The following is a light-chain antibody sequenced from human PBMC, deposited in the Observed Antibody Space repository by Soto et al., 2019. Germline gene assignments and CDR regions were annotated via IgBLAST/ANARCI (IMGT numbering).Light chain of an antibody. J-gene: IGKJ1*01. CDR1: QGIRND. V-gene: IGKV1-17*01. CDR3: QQYETFSGT. Sequence: SNMTKSPSSLSASVGDRVTITFRASQGIRNDLGWYQQKPGEAPKHLIYDASALPRGVPSRFSGSGSGTKFTLTIASLQPDDVATYYCQQYETFSGTFGPGTKVDIK. CDR2: DAS.